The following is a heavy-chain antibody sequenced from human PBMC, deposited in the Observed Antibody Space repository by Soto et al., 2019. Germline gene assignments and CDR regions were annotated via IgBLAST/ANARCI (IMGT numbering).Heavy chain of an antibody. CDR2: IIPMLGMS. V-gene: IGHV1-69*02. CDR1: GDTFNLYT. D-gene: IGHD3-10*01. Sequence: QVQLVRSGAEVKKPGSPVRVSCTASGDTFNLYTISWVRQVPGQGPEWMGRIIPMLGMSNYAQKFQGRVTIMADKSTSTVYMNLSGLTSEDTADYYCATNYGSGSTHFDYWGQGTLVTVSS. CDR3: ATNYGSGSTHFDY. J-gene: IGHJ4*02.